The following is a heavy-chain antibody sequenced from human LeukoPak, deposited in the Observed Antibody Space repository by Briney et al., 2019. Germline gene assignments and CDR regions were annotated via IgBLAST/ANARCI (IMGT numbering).Heavy chain of an antibody. D-gene: IGHD3-22*01. Sequence: GASVKVSCKASGYTFINYGINWVRQAPGHGLEWMGWISAYNGNTNYAQKLQGRVTMTTDTSTSTAYMELRSLRSDDTAVYYCARDLSKNYYDSSGYFQGYWGQGTLVTVSS. CDR2: ISAYNGNT. V-gene: IGHV1-18*01. CDR3: ARDLSKNYYDSSGYFQGY. CDR1: GYTFINYG. J-gene: IGHJ4*02.